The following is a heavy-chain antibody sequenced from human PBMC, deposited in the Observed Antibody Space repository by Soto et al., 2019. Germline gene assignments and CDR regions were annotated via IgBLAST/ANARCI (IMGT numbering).Heavy chain of an antibody. CDR1: GGYISSSVNY. V-gene: IGHV4-39*01. D-gene: IGHD2-8*02. Sequence: SQTLSLTCTVSGGYISSSVNYWGRIRQPPGKGLEWIGSIYYSGSTYYNPSLKSRVTTSVDTSRNQFSLKLSSVTAADTAVYYCARHYAVVLYHFDYWGLGTLVTVSS. CDR3: ARHYAVVLYHFDY. CDR2: IYYSGST. J-gene: IGHJ4*02.